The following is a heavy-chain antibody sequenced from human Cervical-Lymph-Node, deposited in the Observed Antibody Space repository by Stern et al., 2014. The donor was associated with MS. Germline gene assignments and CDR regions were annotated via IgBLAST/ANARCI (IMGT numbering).Heavy chain of an antibody. CDR2: IRNRANGYTT. J-gene: IGHJ4*02. Sequence: EVQLVESGGGLVQPGGSLRLSCAVSGLTFSDQYMDWVRQAPGKGLEWVGRIRNRANGYTTEYAASVKGRFTVSRDDSKNSVYLQMNSLKTEDTALYYCARNSYDSSGYPVGWDYWGQGTLVTVSS. V-gene: IGHV3-72*01. CDR3: ARNSYDSSGYPVGWDY. D-gene: IGHD3-22*01. CDR1: GLTFSDQY.